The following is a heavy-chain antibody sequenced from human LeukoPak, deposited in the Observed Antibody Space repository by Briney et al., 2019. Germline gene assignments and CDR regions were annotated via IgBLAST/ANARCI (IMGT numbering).Heavy chain of an antibody. D-gene: IGHD6-13*01. CDR3: ARGQPWYSSSWYWFDP. J-gene: IGHJ5*02. V-gene: IGHV4-34*01. CDR1: GGSFSGYY. Sequence: KPSETLSLTCAVYGGSFSGYYWSWIRQPPGKGLEWIGEINHSGSTNYNPSLKSRVTISVDTSKNQFSLKLSSVTAADTAVYYCARGQPWYSSSWYWFDPWGQGTLVTVS. CDR2: INHSGST.